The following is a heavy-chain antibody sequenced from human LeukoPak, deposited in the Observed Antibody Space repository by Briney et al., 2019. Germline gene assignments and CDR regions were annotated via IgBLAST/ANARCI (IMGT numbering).Heavy chain of an antibody. CDR1: GYSITSGYY. Sequence: PSETLSLTCAVSGYSITSGYYWGWIRQPPGKALDWIGTIYHSGSTYYNPSLKSRVTISVDTSKNQFSLKLSSVTAADTAVYYCARDPRTPYYYYYMDVWAKGTTVTVSS. CDR2: IYHSGST. J-gene: IGHJ6*03. CDR3: ARDPRTPYYYYYMDV. V-gene: IGHV4-38-2*02.